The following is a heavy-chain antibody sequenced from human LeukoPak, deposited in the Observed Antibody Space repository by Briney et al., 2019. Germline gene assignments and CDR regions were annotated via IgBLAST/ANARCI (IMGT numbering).Heavy chain of an antibody. CDR1: GFSFSYSG. Sequence: PGRSLRLSCAASGFSFSYSGMHWVRQAPGKGLEWVAAVWFGESSQSYPDSVKGRFTISRDNSKNTLYLQMNSLRAEDTAVYYCARDANYHVSSDYYDAFDIWGQGTMVTVSS. CDR3: ARDANYHVSSDYYDAFDI. D-gene: IGHD3-22*01. V-gene: IGHV3-33*08. J-gene: IGHJ3*02. CDR2: VWFGESSQ.